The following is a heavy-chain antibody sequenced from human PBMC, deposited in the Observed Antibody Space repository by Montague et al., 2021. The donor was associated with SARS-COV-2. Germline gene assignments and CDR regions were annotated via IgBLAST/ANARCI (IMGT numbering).Heavy chain of an antibody. J-gene: IGHJ5*02. Sequence: SETLSLTCTVSGDSISSYYWNWIRLPPGKGLEWIGYIYNSGTTNYNPSVKSRVTISVDTSKNQFSLKLNSVTAADTAVYYCARGGGYCSGGSCYYWFDPWGQGTLVTVSS. CDR2: IYNSGTT. CDR3: ARGGGYCSGGSCYYWFDP. CDR1: GDSISSYY. V-gene: IGHV4-59*01. D-gene: IGHD2-15*01.